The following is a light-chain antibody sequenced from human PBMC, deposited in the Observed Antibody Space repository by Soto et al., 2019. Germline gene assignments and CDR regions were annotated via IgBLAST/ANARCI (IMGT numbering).Light chain of an antibody. Sequence: EIVLTQSPGTLSLSPGERATLSCRASQTVRTNYLAWFQHKPSQAPRLLIYGASSRATGIPDSFSGSGSGTDFTLTINRLEPEDFAVYFCQQYSDSPLTFGGGTKVEIK. CDR1: QTVRTNY. V-gene: IGKV3-20*01. J-gene: IGKJ4*01. CDR3: QQYSDSPLT. CDR2: GAS.